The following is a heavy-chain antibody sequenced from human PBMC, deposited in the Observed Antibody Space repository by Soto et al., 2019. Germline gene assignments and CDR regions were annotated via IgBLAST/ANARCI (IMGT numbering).Heavy chain of an antibody. CDR3: AKASGRVAAAGTAFDY. V-gene: IGHV3-23*01. D-gene: IGHD6-13*01. CDR2: ISGSGGST. CDR1: GFTFSSYA. Sequence: GSLRLSCAASGFTFSSYAMSWVRQAPGKGLEWVSAISGSGGSTYYADSVKGRFTISRDNSKNTLYLQMNSLRAEDTAVYYCAKASGRVAAAGTAFDYWGQGTLVTVSS. J-gene: IGHJ4*02.